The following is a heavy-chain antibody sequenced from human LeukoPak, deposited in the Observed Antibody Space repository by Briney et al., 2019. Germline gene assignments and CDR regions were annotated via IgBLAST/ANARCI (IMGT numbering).Heavy chain of an antibody. V-gene: IGHV3-7*01. Sequence: GDFLRLSCAASGFTFTKYWMTWVRQAPGKGLEWVGNIKQDGSDKNYMDSVKGRFTISRDNTKNSVYLQMSSLRAEDTAVYYCAREVWGPEYWGQGTLVTVSS. D-gene: IGHD1-14*01. CDR1: GFTFTKYW. CDR3: AREVWGPEY. CDR2: IKQDGSDK. J-gene: IGHJ4*02.